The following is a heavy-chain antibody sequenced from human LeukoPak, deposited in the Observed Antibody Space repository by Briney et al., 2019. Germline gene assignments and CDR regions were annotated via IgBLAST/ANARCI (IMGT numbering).Heavy chain of an antibody. J-gene: IGHJ6*02. Sequence: SETLSLTCAVYGGSFSGYYWSWIRQPPGKGLEWIGEINYSGSTNYNPSLKSRVTISVDTSKNQFSLKLSSVTAADTAVYYCASPSSYYYGSGSYPRTDVWGQGTTVTVSS. CDR2: INYSGST. CDR1: GGSFSGYY. V-gene: IGHV4-34*01. CDR3: ASPSSYYYGSGSYPRTDV. D-gene: IGHD3-10*01.